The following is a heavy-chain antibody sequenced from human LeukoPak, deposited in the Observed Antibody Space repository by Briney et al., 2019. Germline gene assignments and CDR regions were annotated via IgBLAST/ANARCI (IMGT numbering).Heavy chain of an antibody. J-gene: IGHJ6*03. CDR2: MNPNSGNT. V-gene: IGHV1-8*01. CDR3: ARGYRWELVGYHYYYMDV. Sequence: GASVKVSRKASGYTFTSHDINWVRQATGQGLEWMGWMNPNSGNTGYAQKFQGRVTITRNTSISTAYMELSSLRSEDTAVYYCARGYRWELVGYHYYYMDVWGKGTTVTVSS. CDR1: GYTFTSHD. D-gene: IGHD1-26*01.